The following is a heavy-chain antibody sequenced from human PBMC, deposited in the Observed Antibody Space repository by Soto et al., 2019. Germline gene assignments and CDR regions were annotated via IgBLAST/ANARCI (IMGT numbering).Heavy chain of an antibody. CDR2: IQGDGSQN. CDR1: GFTFSNYW. CDR3: VRVLNAHYGSSWYDAFDF. D-gene: IGHD6-13*01. V-gene: IGHV3-7*01. J-gene: IGHJ3*01. Sequence: PGGSLRLSCAASGFTFSNYWMTWVRQAPGKGLEWVANIQGDGSQNYYVDSVKGRFTISRDNAKNSLYLQMNSLRAEDTAVYFCVRVLNAHYGSSWYDAFDFWGQGTMVTVSS.